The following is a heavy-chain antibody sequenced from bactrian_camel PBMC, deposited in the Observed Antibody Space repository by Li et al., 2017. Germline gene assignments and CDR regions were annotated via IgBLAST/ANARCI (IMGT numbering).Heavy chain of an antibody. V-gene: IGHV3S40*01. J-gene: IGHJ6*01. D-gene: IGHD1*01. CDR3: AASSDWYSFQLKEKTFGY. CDR1: GFTFSNVD. Sequence: QLVESGGGLVQSGKSLGLSCVDSGFTFSNVDMIWVRQAPGKEREGVASIYTAGGNTYYADSVKGRFTISQDNAKDTVYLQMNSLKPEDTAMYYCAASSDWYSFQLKEKTFGYWGQGTQVTVS. CDR2: IYTAGGNT.